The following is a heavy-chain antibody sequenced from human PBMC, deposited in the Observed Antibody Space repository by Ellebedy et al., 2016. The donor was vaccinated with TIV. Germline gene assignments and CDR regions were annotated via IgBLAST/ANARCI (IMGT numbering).Heavy chain of an antibody. CDR3: ARDLGSEYGMDV. CDR1: GFTFSGYW. Sequence: GESLKISCAASGFTFSGYWMTWVRQAPGKGLEWVANIKQDGSEKYYVDSVKGRFTISRDNAKNSLSLQMNSLSAGDTALYYCARDLGSEYGMDVWGQGTSVTVSS. J-gene: IGHJ6*02. CDR2: IKQDGSEK. V-gene: IGHV3-7*03. D-gene: IGHD2-15*01.